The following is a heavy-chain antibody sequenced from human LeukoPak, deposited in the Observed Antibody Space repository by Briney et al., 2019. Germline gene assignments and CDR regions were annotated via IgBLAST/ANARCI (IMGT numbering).Heavy chain of an antibody. V-gene: IGHV3-21*01. J-gene: IGHJ4*02. CDR1: GFTFSSFS. D-gene: IGHD3-9*01. Sequence: GGSLRLSCAASGFTFSSFSMNWVRQAPGQGLGWGSSISSSSSYIYYADSVKSRFTISRDNAKNSLYLQMNSLRAEDTAVYYCARDRRYDILTGYPFDYWGQGTLVTVSS. CDR3: ARDRRYDILTGYPFDY. CDR2: ISSSSSYI.